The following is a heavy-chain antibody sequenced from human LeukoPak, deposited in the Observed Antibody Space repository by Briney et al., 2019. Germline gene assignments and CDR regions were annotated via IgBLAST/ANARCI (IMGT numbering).Heavy chain of an antibody. J-gene: IGHJ3*02. CDR1: GGSISSYY. V-gene: IGHV4-59*01. CDR2: IYYSGST. CDR3: ARGGRYFDWLLSRLDAFDI. Sequence: SETLSLTCTVSGGSISSYYWSWIRQPPGEGLEWIGYIYYSGSTNYNPSLKSRVTISVDTSKNQFSLKLSSVTAADTAVYYCARGGRYFDWLLSRLDAFDIWGQGTMVTVSS. D-gene: IGHD3-9*01.